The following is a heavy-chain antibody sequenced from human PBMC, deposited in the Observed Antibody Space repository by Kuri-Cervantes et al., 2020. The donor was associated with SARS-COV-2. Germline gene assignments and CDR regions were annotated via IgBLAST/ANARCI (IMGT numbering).Heavy chain of an antibody. CDR1: GGSISSYY. Sequence: SETLSLTCTVSGGSISSYYWSWIRQPPGKGLEWIGYIYYSGSTNYNPSLKSRVTISVDTSKNQFSLKLSSVTAADTAVYYCARWQKYGSGSYSDAFDIWGQRTMVTVSS. D-gene: IGHD3-10*01. J-gene: IGHJ3*02. CDR2: IYYSGST. CDR3: ARWQKYGSGSYSDAFDI. V-gene: IGHV4-59*01.